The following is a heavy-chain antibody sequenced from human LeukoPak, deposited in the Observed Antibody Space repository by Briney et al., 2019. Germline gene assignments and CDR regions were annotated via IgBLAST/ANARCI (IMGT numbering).Heavy chain of an antibody. J-gene: IGHJ4*02. CDR2: IYYHENT. CDR3: ARRAYSAAYWKHFDY. CDR1: GGSISSSSDY. D-gene: IGHD1-1*01. V-gene: IGHV4-39*01. Sequence: SETLSLTCTLSGGSISSSSDYWGWLRQAPAKGLEWIGSIYYHENTYYNSSLKSRVTISVDTSKNQFSLKLNSVTAADTAVYFCARRAYSAAYWKHFDYWGQGTLVTVSS.